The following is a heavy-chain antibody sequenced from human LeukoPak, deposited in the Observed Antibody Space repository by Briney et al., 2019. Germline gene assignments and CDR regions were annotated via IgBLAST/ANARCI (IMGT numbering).Heavy chain of an antibody. CDR3: ARPYCASTSCPTFEY. D-gene: IGHD2-2*01. V-gene: IGHV3-7*01. CDR2: TKQDGSEK. Sequence: PGGSLRLSCAASGFTFSSYWMSWVRQAPGKGLEWVANTKQDGSEKYYVDSVKGRFTISRDNAKNSLYLQMNSLRAEDTAVYYCARPYCASTSCPTFEYWGQGTLVTVSS. CDR1: GFTFSSYW. J-gene: IGHJ4*02.